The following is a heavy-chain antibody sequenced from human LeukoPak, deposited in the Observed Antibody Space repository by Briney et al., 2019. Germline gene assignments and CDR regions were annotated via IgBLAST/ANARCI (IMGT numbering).Heavy chain of an antibody. D-gene: IGHD2-2*01. CDR3: ARGSYLVPAAIRRGWFDP. J-gene: IGHJ5*02. CDR1: GYTFTSYD. V-gene: IGHV1-8*01. CDR2: MNPNSGNT. Sequence: ASVKVSCKASGYTFTSYDINWVRQATGQGLEWMGWMNPNSGNTGYAQKFQGRVTMTRNTSISTACMELSSLRSEDTAVYYCARGSYLVPAAIRRGWFDPWGQGTLVTVSS.